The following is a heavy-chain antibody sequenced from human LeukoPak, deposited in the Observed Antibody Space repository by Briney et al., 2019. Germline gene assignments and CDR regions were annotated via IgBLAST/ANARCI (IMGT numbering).Heavy chain of an antibody. D-gene: IGHD3-10*01. Sequence: GGSLRLSCAASGFTFSNYAMSWVRQAPGKGLEWVSSFSGRGGSTYYADSVKGRFTISRDNSKNTLYLQMNSLRAEDTAVYYCAKAGYYYGSGSYYPDWGQGTLVTVSS. V-gene: IGHV3-23*01. CDR2: FSGRGGST. J-gene: IGHJ4*02. CDR3: AKAGYYYGSGSYYPD. CDR1: GFTFSNYA.